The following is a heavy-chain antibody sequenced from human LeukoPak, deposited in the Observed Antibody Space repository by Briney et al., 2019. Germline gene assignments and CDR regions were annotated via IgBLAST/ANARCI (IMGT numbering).Heavy chain of an antibody. CDR1: GGSISSGTYY. Sequence: PSETLSLTCTVSGGSISSGTYYWTWIRQPAGKGLEWIGRIYGNGNTNYNPSLKSRVTISVDTSKNQFSLKLSSVTAADTAMYYCATDHYYDSKLGPWGQGTLVTVSS. D-gene: IGHD3-22*01. CDR2: IYGNGNT. CDR3: ATDHYYDSKLGP. V-gene: IGHV4-61*02. J-gene: IGHJ5*02.